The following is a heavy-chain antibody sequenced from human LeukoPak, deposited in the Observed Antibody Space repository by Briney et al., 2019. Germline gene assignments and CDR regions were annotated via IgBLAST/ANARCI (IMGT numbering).Heavy chain of an antibody. V-gene: IGHV1-46*01. J-gene: IGHJ6*02. CDR2: INPSGGST. Sequence: ASVKVSCKASGYTFTSYYMHWVRQAPGQGLEWMGIINPSGGSTSYAQKFQGRVTMTRDTSTSTVYMELSSLRSEDTAVYYCAREDWSGEFKMDYYYYGMDVWGQGTTVTVSS. D-gene: IGHD3-10*01. CDR1: GYTFTSYY. CDR3: AREDWSGEFKMDYYYYGMDV.